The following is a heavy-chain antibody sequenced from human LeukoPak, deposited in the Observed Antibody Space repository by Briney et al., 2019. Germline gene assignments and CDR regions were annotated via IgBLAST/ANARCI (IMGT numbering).Heavy chain of an antibody. Sequence: SETLSLTRAVYGGSFSDYYWSWIRQPPGKGLEWIGEINHSGSTNYNPSLKSRVTISVDTSKNQLSLRLSSVTAADTAVYYCARRAATQDYWGQGTLVTVSS. CDR3: ARRAATQDY. D-gene: IGHD6-25*01. CDR2: INHSGST. J-gene: IGHJ4*02. CDR1: GGSFSDYY. V-gene: IGHV4-34*01.